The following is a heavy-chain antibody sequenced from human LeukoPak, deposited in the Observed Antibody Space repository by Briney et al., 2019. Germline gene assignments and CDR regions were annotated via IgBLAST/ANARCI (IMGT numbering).Heavy chain of an antibody. V-gene: IGHV3-30*04. Sequence: GRSLRLSCAASGFTFSSYAMHWVRQAPGKGLEWVAVISYDGSNKYYADSVKGRFTISRDNSKNTLYLQMYSLRAEDTAVYYCARDIVAIISSAMDVWGQGTTVTVYS. D-gene: IGHD5-12*01. CDR2: ISYDGSNK. CDR3: ARDIVAIISSAMDV. CDR1: GFTFSSYA. J-gene: IGHJ6*02.